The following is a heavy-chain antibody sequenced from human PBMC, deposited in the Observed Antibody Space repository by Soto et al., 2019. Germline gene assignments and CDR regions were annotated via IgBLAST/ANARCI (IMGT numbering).Heavy chain of an antibody. CDR2: ISESGGKK. V-gene: IGHV3-23*01. CDR1: GCIFEKFG. J-gene: IGHJ5*02. D-gene: IGHD1-1*01. Sequence: GGSLRLSYAASGCIFEKFGLSWVRQAPGKGLESISSISESGGKKYSADSVKVRFTISSANSNSTVYLEWNNLSAEDTAGYHCAKNQGVELVQLATVDWFDPWCQGSVVTVSS. CDR3: AKNQGVELVQLATVDWFDP.